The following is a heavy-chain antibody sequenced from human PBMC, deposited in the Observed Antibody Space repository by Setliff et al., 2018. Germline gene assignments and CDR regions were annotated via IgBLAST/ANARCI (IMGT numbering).Heavy chain of an antibody. J-gene: IGHJ6*02. CDR3: ARVSNHYDSSGYAPYYYNGMDV. CDR2: IIPILAIT. Sequence: ASVKVSCKASGGTFGNHGISWVRQAPGQGLEWLGGIIPILAITNYAQKFQGRVTITAEESTTTASMELTSLRSEDTAVYYCARVSNHYDSSGYAPYYYNGMDVWGQGTTVTVSS. CDR1: GGTFGNHG. V-gene: IGHV1-69*10. D-gene: IGHD3-22*01.